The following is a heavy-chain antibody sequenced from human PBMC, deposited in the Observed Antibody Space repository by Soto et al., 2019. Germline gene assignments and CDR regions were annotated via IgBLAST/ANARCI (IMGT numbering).Heavy chain of an antibody. J-gene: IGHJ6*02. CDR3: ASTRFNLVATKHGYYYYYGMDV. V-gene: IGHV1-18*01. D-gene: IGHD5-12*01. CDR1: GYTFTSYG. Sequence: ASVKVSCKASGYTFTSYGISWVRQAPGQGLEWMGWISAYNGNTNYAQKLQGRVTMTTDTSTSTAYMELRSLRSDDTAVYYCASTRFNLVATKHGYYYYYGMDVWG. CDR2: ISAYNGNT.